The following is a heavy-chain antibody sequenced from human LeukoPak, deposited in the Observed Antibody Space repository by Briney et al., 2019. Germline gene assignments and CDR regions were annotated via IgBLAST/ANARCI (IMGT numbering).Heavy chain of an antibody. Sequence: SETLSLTCTVSGGSISSYYWSWIRQPPGKGLEWIGYIYYSGSTNYNPSLKSRVTISVDKSKNQFSLKLSSVTAADTAVYYCARTRIAARFDPWGQGTLVTVSS. D-gene: IGHD6-6*01. CDR3: ARTRIAARFDP. V-gene: IGHV4-59*12. CDR1: GGSISSYY. CDR2: IYYSGST. J-gene: IGHJ5*02.